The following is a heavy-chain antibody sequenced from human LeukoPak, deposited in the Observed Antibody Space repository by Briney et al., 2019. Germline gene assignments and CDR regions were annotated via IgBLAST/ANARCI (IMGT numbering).Heavy chain of an antibody. CDR2: IYYSGST. CDR3: ARGAYGSGSYEDWFDP. V-gene: IGHV4-59*11. J-gene: IGHJ5*02. Sequence: SETLSLTCTVSGGSISSHYWSWIRQPPGKGLEWIGYIYYSGSTNYNPSLKSRVTISVDTSKNQFSLKLSSVTAADTAVYYCARGAYGSGSYEDWFDPWGQGTLVTVSS. D-gene: IGHD3-10*01. CDR1: GGSISSHY.